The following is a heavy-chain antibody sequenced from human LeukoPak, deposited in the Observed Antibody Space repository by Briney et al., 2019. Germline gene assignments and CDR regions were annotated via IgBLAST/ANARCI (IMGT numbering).Heavy chain of an antibody. CDR3: ARSLAIFGVVIKTNYMDV. V-gene: IGHV1-69*01. Sequence: ASVKVSCKASGGTFSSYAISWVRQAPGQGLEWMGGIISIFGTANYAQKFQGRVTITADESTSTAYMELSSLRSEDTAVYYCARSLAIFGVVIKTNYMDVWGKGTTVTVSS. J-gene: IGHJ6*03. CDR2: IISIFGTA. D-gene: IGHD3-3*01. CDR1: GGTFSSYA.